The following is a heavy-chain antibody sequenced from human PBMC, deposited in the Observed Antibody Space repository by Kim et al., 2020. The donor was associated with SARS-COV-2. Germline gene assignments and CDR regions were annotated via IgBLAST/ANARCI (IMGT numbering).Heavy chain of an antibody. CDR2: IYYSGTT. V-gene: IGHV4-39*01. D-gene: IGHD2-15*01. J-gene: IGHJ4*02. Sequence: SETLSLTCTFSGDSISSSGYYWGWIRQPPGKGLEWIGSIYYSGTTYYTPSLKSRVTISVDTSKNQFSLKLSSVAATDTAMYYCARRGCSSGNCWVNYWGQGILVTVSS. CDR3: ARRGCSSGNCWVNY. CDR1: GDSISSSGYY.